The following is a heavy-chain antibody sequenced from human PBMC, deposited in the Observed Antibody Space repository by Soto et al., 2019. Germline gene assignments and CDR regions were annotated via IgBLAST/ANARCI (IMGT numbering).Heavy chain of an antibody. Sequence: LSLTCDVSGVSITSHYWNWIRQSPGMGLEWIGSTYFRGSASYNPSLKSRVTISLDTSKDQLSLTLSAVTAADSAVYYCARDLRSRGWFDPWGPGILVTVSS. CDR3: ARDLRSRGWFDP. CDR2: TYFRGSA. V-gene: IGHV4-59*11. CDR1: GVSITSHY. J-gene: IGHJ5*02.